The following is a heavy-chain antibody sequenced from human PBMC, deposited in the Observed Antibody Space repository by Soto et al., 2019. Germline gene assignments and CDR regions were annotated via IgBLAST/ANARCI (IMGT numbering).Heavy chain of an antibody. CDR1: GFSLSTSGMC. J-gene: IGHJ6*02. CDR2: IDWDDDK. CDR3: ARDSVSLDYYPTDMYV. Sequence: SGPTLVNPTQTLTLTCTFSGFSLSTSGMCVSWIRQPPGKALEWLARIDWDDDKYYSTSLKTRLTISKDTSKNQVVLTMTNMDPVDTATYYCARDSVSLDYYPTDMYVLSQGTTVTVS. V-gene: IGHV2-70*11. D-gene: IGHD2-21*01.